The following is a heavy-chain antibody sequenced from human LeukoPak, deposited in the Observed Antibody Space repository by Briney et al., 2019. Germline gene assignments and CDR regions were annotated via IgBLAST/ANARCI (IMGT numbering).Heavy chain of an antibody. CDR3: ARHQIRDGYNYFDY. CDR2: IYYSGST. J-gene: IGHJ4*02. CDR1: GSSISSSSYY. Sequence: SETLSLTCTVSGSSISSSSYYWGWIRQPPGKGLEWIGSIYYSGSTYYNPSLKSRVTISVDTSKNQFSLKLSSVTAADTAVYYCARHQIRDGYNYFDYWGQGTLVTVSS. V-gene: IGHV4-39*01. D-gene: IGHD5-24*01.